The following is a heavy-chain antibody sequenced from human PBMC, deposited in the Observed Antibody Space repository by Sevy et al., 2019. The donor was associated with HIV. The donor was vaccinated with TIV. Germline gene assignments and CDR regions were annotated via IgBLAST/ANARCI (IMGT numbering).Heavy chain of an antibody. J-gene: IGHJ6*02. CDR2: IYPGDSDT. V-gene: IGHV5-51*01. D-gene: IGHD3-10*01. CDR3: AGRYYGSGSGYYYYYGMDV. Sequence: GGSLRLSCKGSGYSFTSYWIGWVRQMPGKGLEWMGIIYPGDSDTRYSPSFQGQVTISADKSISTAYLQWSSLKASDTAMYYCAGRYYGSGSGYYYYYGMDVWGQGTTVTVSS. CDR1: GYSFTSYW.